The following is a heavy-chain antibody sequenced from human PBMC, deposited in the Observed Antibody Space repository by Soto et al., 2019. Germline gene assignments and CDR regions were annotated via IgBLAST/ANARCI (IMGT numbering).Heavy chain of an antibody. CDR1: GITFSSYA. D-gene: IGHD3-10*01. J-gene: IGHJ4*02. V-gene: IGHV3-64*01. Sequence: EVQLVESGGGLVQPGGSLRLSCAASGITFSSYAMHWVRQAPGKGLEYVSGLSSNGGSTYYANSVKGRFTISRDYSKNTLYLQMGSLRAEDMAVYYCARGRSGFYYFDYWGQGSLVTVSS. CDR3: ARGRSGFYYFDY. CDR2: LSSNGGST.